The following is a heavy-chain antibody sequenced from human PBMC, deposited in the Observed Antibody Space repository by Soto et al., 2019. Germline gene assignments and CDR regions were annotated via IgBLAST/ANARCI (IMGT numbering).Heavy chain of an antibody. CDR3: ARVPSPFDYYYAMDV. D-gene: IGHD3-16*01. CDR1: GDSISGSQW. V-gene: IGHV4-4*02. J-gene: IGHJ6*02. Sequence: SETLSLTCAVSGDSISGSQWWSWVRLPPGKGLEWIGEISHTGTTNYNPSLKSRVTMSVDKPKNQFSLRLASVTDADSAVYYCARVPSPFDYYYAMDVWGQGTTVTVSS. CDR2: ISHTGTT.